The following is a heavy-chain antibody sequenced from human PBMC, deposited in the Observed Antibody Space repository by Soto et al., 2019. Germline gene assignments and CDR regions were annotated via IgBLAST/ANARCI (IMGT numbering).Heavy chain of an antibody. CDR2: IHHGGST. J-gene: IGHJ4*02. Sequence: QVQLQESGPGLVTPSGTLSLTCAVSGYSVSTDDWWSWVRQPPGKGLEWIGEIHHGGSTHYNPSLTSRVTMSADKSKNQFSLTFNSVTAADTAVYFCASQAGYYADSWGQGTLVTVSS. CDR3: ASQAGYYADS. D-gene: IGHD6-19*01. V-gene: IGHV4-4*02. CDR1: GYSVSTDDW.